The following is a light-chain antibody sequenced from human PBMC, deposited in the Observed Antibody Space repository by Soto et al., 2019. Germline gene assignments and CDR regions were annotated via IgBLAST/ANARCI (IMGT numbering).Light chain of an antibody. V-gene: IGKV3-20*01. J-gene: IGKJ5*01. CDR2: GAS. Sequence: EIVLTQSPGTLSLSPGERATLSCRASQSVSSSYLAWYQQKPGQAPRLLIYGASSRATGIPDRFSGSGSGPEYTLTITRLEPEDSAVYFCQQYTGPPTTFGQGTRLEIK. CDR3: QQYTGPPTT. CDR1: QSVSSSY.